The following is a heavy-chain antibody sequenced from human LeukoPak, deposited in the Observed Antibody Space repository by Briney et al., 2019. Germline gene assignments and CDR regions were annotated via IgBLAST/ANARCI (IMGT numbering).Heavy chain of an antibody. J-gene: IGHJ4*02. CDR1: GFTFSSYA. D-gene: IGHD1-20*01. CDR3: ARDGYNWNDVSDFDY. CDR2: ISSSSSTI. Sequence: GGSLRLSCAASGFTFSSYAMSWVRQAPGKGLEWVSYISSSSSTIYYADSVKGRFTISRDNAKNSLYLQMNSLRDEDTAVYYCARDGYNWNDVSDFDYWGQGTLVTVSS. V-gene: IGHV3-48*02.